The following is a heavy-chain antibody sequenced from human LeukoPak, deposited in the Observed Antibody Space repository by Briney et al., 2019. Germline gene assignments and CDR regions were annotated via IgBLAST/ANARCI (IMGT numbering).Heavy chain of an antibody. CDR2: IYISGST. D-gene: IGHD1-7*01. Sequence: SETLSLTCTVSGGSIISYYWSWIRQPAGKGLEWIGRIYISGSTNYNPSLKSRVTMSVDTSKNQFSLKLSSVTAADTAVYYCARARRDSVGELNYFDYWGQGTLLTVSS. J-gene: IGHJ4*02. CDR3: ARARRDSVGELNYFDY. CDR1: GGSIISYY. V-gene: IGHV4-4*07.